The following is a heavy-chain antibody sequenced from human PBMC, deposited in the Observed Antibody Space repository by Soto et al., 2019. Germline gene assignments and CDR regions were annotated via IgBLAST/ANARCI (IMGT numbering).Heavy chain of an antibody. D-gene: IGHD6-13*01. V-gene: IGHV3-33*01. CDR3: ARDRDGIAAAGTTLLY. Sequence: QVQLVESGGGVVQPGRSLRLSCAASGFTFSSYGMHWVRQAPGKGLEWVAVIWYDGSNKYYADSVKGRFTISRDNSKNTLYLQMNSLRAEDTAVYYCARDRDGIAAAGTTLLYWGQGTLVTVSS. CDR1: GFTFSSYG. CDR2: IWYDGSNK. J-gene: IGHJ4*02.